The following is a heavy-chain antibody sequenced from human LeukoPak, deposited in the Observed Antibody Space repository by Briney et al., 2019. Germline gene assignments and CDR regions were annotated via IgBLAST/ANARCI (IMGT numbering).Heavy chain of an antibody. D-gene: IGHD2-21*01. CDR1: GFTFSDYW. V-gene: IGHV3-7*01. CDR3: VRDATRGGDLDH. CDR2: IKVDGIEK. Sequence: PGGSLRLSCAASGFTFSDYWMMWVRQAPGKGLEWVAQIKVDGIEKYYVDSVRGRFTISRDNAKNSLDLQMNTLRVEDTAVYYCVRDATRGGDLDHWGQGTLVTVSS. J-gene: IGHJ5*02.